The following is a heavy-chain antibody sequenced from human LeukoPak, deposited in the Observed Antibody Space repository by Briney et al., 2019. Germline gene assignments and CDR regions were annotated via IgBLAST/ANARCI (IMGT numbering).Heavy chain of an antibody. Sequence: GASVTVSCKVSGYTLTELSMHWVRQAPGKGLEWMGGFDPEDGETIYAQKFQGRVTMTEDTSTDTAYMELSSLRSEDTAVYYCATDYTPGANCDYWGQGTLVTVSS. CDR1: GYTLTELS. D-gene: IGHD7-27*01. CDR3: ATDYTPGANCDY. J-gene: IGHJ4*02. CDR2: FDPEDGET. V-gene: IGHV1-24*01.